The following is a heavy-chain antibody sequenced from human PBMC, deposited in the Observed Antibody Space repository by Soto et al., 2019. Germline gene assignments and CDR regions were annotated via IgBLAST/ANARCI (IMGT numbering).Heavy chain of an antibody. CDR1: GFTFSSYA. V-gene: IGHV3-23*01. D-gene: IGHD2-2*01. CDR3: AKRLYIVVVPAATADV. CDR2: ISGSGGST. J-gene: IGHJ6*03. Sequence: GGSLRLSCAASGFTFSSYAMSWVRQAPGKGLEWVSAISGSGGSTYYADSVKGRFTISRDNSKNTLYLQMNSLRAEDTAVYYCAKRLYIVVVPAATADVWGKGTTVT.